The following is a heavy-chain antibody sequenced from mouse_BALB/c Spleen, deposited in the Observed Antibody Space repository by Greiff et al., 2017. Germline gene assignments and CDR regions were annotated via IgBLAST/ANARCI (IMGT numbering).Heavy chain of an antibody. CDR1: GYTFTSYY. Sequence: QVHVKQSGAELVKPGASVKLSCKASGYTFTSYYMYWVKQRPGQGLEWIGEINPSNGGTNFNEKFKSKATLTVDKSSSTAYMQLSSLTSEDSAVYYCTRSSYYGRGDYWGQGTSVTVSS. D-gene: IGHD1-1*01. CDR2: INPSNGGT. CDR3: TRSSYYGRGDY. V-gene: IGHV1S81*02. J-gene: IGHJ4*01.